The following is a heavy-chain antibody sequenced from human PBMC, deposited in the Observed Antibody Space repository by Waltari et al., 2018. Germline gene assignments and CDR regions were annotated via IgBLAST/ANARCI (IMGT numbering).Heavy chain of an antibody. CDR3: ATQASISSPSF. CDR2: IRFDGGQK. Sequence: QVQLVASGGGVVLPGGALRLSCKPSGVIIIRQDMNWVRQAPGMGLEGVSLIRFDGGQKFYADTVKGRFTVSRDNSRDTLYLHMESLRSGDTATYFCATQASISSPSFWGRGTLVTVSS. J-gene: IGHJ4*02. CDR1: GVIIIRQD. V-gene: IGHV3-30*02. D-gene: IGHD3-16*02.